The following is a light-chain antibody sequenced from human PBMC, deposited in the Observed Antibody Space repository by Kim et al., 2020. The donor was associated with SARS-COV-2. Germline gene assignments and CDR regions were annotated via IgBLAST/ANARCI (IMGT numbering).Light chain of an antibody. Sequence: SSELTQDPVVSVALGQTVRMTCQGDSLRSYYATWYQQKPRQAPGLVIYGRNTRPSGIPDRFSGSASGNTASLTISGTQAEDEADFYCQSRDSGGKVVFGGGTKVTVL. V-gene: IGLV3-19*01. CDR3: QSRDSGGKVV. J-gene: IGLJ2*01. CDR1: SLRSYY. CDR2: GRN.